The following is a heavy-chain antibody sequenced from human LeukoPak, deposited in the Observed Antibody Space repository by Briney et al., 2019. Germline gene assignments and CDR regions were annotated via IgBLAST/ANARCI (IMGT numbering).Heavy chain of an antibody. V-gene: IGHV1-2*06. CDR3: ARYSGSYSGFDY. D-gene: IGHD1-26*01. CDR2: INPNSGGT. J-gene: IGHJ4*02. Sequence: GASVKASCKASGYTFTGYYMHWVRQAPGQGLEWMGRINPNSGGTNYAQKFQGRVTMTRDTSISTAYMELSRLRSDDTAVYYCARYSGSYSGFDYWGQGTLVTVSS. CDR1: GYTFTGYY.